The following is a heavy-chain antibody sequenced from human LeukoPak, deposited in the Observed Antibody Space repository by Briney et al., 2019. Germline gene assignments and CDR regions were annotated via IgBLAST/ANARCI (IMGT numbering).Heavy chain of an antibody. CDR3: ARQDYGDYGDANWFDP. CDR2: IYYSGST. Sequence: PSETLSLTCTVSGGSISTYHWSWIRQPPGKGLEWIGYIYYSGSTNYNPSLKSRVTISVDTSKNQFSLKLSSVTAADTAVYYCARQDYGDYGDANWFDPWGQGTLVTVSS. CDR1: GGSISTYH. D-gene: IGHD4-17*01. V-gene: IGHV4-59*08. J-gene: IGHJ5*02.